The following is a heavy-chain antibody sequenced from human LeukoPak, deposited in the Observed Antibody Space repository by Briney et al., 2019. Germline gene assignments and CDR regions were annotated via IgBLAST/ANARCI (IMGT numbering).Heavy chain of an antibody. CDR1: GGSISSSSHY. Sequence: SETLSLTCTVSGGSISSSSHYWGWIRQPPGKGLEWIGSIYYSGSTYYNPSLKSRVTISVDTSKNQFSLKLSSVTAADTAVYYCARGSRVVVAAPSRTNWFDPWGQGTLVTVSS. V-gene: IGHV4-39*07. J-gene: IGHJ5*02. D-gene: IGHD2-15*01. CDR3: ARGSRVVVAAPSRTNWFDP. CDR2: IYYSGST.